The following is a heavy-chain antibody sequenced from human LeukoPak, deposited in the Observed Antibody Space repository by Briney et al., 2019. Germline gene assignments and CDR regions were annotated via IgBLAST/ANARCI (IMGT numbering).Heavy chain of an antibody. CDR3: ASVYKYGMDV. Sequence: ASVKVSCKASGYIFSSHAIHWVRQAPGQRLEWMGWINGGNGNTKYSPKFQGRVTIIRDTSASTVYMELSSLRYEDTAVYYCASVYKYGMDVWGQGTTVIVSS. CDR1: GYIFSSHA. V-gene: IGHV1-3*01. J-gene: IGHJ6*02. CDR2: INGGNGNT.